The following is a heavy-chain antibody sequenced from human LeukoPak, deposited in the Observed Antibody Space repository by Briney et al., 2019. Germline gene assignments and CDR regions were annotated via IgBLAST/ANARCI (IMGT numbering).Heavy chain of an antibody. CDR1: GFTFSSYA. V-gene: IGHV3-23*01. Sequence: GGSLRLSCAASGFTFSSYAMSWVRQAPGKGLEWVSAISGSGGSTYYADYVKGRFTISRDNSKNTLYLQMNSLRAEDTAVYYCASRDDFWSGYTNFDYWGQGTLVTVSS. CDR3: ASRDDFWSGYTNFDY. J-gene: IGHJ4*02. D-gene: IGHD3-3*01. CDR2: ISGSGGST.